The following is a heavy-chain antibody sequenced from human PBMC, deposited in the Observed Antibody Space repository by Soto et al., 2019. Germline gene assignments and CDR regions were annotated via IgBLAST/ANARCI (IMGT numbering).Heavy chain of an antibody. V-gene: IGHV1-69*01. CDR2: IIPLYGTV. D-gene: IGHD3-10*01. CDR3: ARVRVIRGVIPSHFGL. Sequence: QAHLAQSGAEVKKPGSSVTVSCKASGGTFNSYGISWVRQAPGQGLDWMGVIIPLYGTVNYAQKFQGRVSISADQSTSTAYMDLKSLRSDDTAVYYCARVRVIRGVIPSHFGLWGQGTKVTVSS. J-gene: IGHJ4*02. CDR1: GGTFNSYG.